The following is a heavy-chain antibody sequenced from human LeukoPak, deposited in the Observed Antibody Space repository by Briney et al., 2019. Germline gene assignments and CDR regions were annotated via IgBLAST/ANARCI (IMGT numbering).Heavy chain of an antibody. D-gene: IGHD6-25*01. CDR3: ARKANSRGGRNWYFDL. CDR1: GFTFSSYW. CDR2: IKQDGSEK. V-gene: IGHV3-7*04. J-gene: IGHJ2*01. Sequence: GGSLRLSCAASGFTFSSYWMSWVRQAPGRGLEWVANIKQDGSEKYYVDSVKGRFTISRDNAKNSLYLQMNSLRAEDTAVYYCARKANSRGGRNWYFDLRGRGTLVTVSS.